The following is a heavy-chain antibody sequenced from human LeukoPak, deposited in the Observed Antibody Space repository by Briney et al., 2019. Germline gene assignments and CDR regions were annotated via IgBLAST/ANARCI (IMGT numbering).Heavy chain of an antibody. Sequence: ASVKVSCKASGYTFTGYYMHWVRQAPGQGLEWMGIINPSGGSTSYAQKFQGRVTMTRDTSTSTVYMELSSLRSEDTAVHYCAREENYGSGSAYDAFDIWGQGTMVTVSS. CDR3: AREENYGSGSAYDAFDI. CDR2: INPSGGST. J-gene: IGHJ3*02. V-gene: IGHV1-46*01. D-gene: IGHD3-10*01. CDR1: GYTFTGYY.